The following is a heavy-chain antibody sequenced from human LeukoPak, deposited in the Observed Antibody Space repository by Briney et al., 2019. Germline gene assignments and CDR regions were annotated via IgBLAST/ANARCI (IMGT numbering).Heavy chain of an antibody. D-gene: IGHD3-10*01. CDR2: ITGNGANT. CDR3: ARDRSGSYPNWFDP. Sequence: GGSLRLSCAASGFTFSSYGMSWVRQAPGKGLEWVSAITGNGANTFYADSVKGRFTISRDNSKNTMYPQMNSLRAEDTALYYRARDRSGSYPNWFDPWGQGTLVTVSS. V-gene: IGHV3-23*01. CDR1: GFTFSSYG. J-gene: IGHJ5*02.